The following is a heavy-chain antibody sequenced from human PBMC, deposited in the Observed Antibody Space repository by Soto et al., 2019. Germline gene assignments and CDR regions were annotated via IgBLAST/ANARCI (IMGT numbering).Heavy chain of an antibody. CDR2: IDLSESYT. CDR1: GYSFASQG. V-gene: IGHV5-10-1*01. J-gene: IGHJ4*02. Sequence: PGESLKISCKVSGYSFASQGSNWVRQVPGKGQEWMGRIDLSESYTTYNPSFQGHVTFSADKSITTAYLQWRSLEASDTATYYCATQGLTTYYFGYWGQGTLVTVSS. CDR3: ATQGLTTYYFGY.